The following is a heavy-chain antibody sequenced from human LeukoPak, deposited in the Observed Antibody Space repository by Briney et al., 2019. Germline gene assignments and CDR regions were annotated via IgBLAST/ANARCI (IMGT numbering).Heavy chain of an antibody. D-gene: IGHD3-3*01. Sequence: GGSLRLSCAASGFTFDDYAMHWVRQAPGKGLEWVAHIDWKGGDIRYADSVKGRFNISRDNAKNSLYLEMNSLRPDDTALYFCARGPDFWSNYLNSLFDSWGQGTLVIVS. CDR3: ARGPDFWSNYLNSLFDS. CDR2: IDWKGGDI. V-gene: IGHV3-9*01. CDR1: GFTFDDYA. J-gene: IGHJ4*02.